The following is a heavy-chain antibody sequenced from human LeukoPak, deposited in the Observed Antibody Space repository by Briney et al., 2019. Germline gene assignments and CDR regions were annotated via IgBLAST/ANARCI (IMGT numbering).Heavy chain of an antibody. Sequence: ASVKVSCKASGYTFTSYGISWVRQAPGQGLEWMGWINPNSGGTNYAQKFQGRVTMTRDTSISTAYMELSRLRSDDTAVYYCARDRYYYDSSGYPLRWYFDLWGRGTLVTVSS. CDR2: INPNSGGT. J-gene: IGHJ2*01. CDR3: ARDRYYYDSSGYPLRWYFDL. V-gene: IGHV1-2*02. D-gene: IGHD3-22*01. CDR1: GYTFTSYG.